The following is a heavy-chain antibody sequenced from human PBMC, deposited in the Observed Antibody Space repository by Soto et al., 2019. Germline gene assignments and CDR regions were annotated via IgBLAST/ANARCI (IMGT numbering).Heavy chain of an antibody. V-gene: IGHV4-31*03. J-gene: IGHJ6*04. D-gene: IGHD3-9*01. CDR2: IYYNGRT. Sequence: TVSLTCTVSGDSISRGGFYWSRIRQHPGRGLEWIGYIYYNGRTYYNPSLKSRVTIAVDTSKNQFSLKLSSVTAADTAVYYCARCFGDVYYDILTGVYYYYGMHAWDKGTKVT. CDR1: GDSISRGGFY. CDR3: ARCFGDVYYDILTGVYYYYGMHA.